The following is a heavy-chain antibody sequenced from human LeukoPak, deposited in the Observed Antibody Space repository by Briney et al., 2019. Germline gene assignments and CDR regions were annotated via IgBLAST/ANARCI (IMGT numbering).Heavy chain of an antibody. Sequence: PSETLSLTCTVSSGSISSSSYYWGWIRQPPGKGLEWIGSIYYSGSTYYNPSLKSRVTISVDTSKNQFSLKLSSVTAADTAVYYCAAYYYDSSGYYSWGKGTTVTVSS. CDR1: SGSISSSSYY. D-gene: IGHD3-22*01. CDR3: AAYYYDSSGYYS. CDR2: IYYSGST. V-gene: IGHV4-39*01. J-gene: IGHJ6*04.